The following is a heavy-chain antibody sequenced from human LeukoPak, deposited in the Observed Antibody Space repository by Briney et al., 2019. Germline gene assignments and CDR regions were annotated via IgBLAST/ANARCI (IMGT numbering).Heavy chain of an antibody. CDR3: ARDYYGSGTYYKPFDY. Sequence: SVKVSCTASGGTFTSYAISWVRQAPGQGLEWMGGVIPIFGTTNYEQKFQGRVTITADESTSTAYMELSSLRSEDTAVYYCARDYYGSGTYYKPFDYWGQGTLVTVSS. D-gene: IGHD3-10*01. CDR1: GGTFTSYA. CDR2: VIPIFGTT. J-gene: IGHJ4*02. V-gene: IGHV1-69*13.